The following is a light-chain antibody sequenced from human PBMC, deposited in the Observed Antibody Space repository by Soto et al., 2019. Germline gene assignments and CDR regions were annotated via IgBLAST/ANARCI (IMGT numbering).Light chain of an antibody. CDR2: SSN. Sequence: QSVLTQPPSASGTXXXXXXISCSGSSSNIGSNTVNWYQQLPGTAPKLLIYSSNHRPSGVPDRFSGSKSGTSASLAISGLQSEDEADYYCAAWDDSLNGYVFGTGTKLTVL. CDR1: SSNIGSNT. V-gene: IGLV1-44*01. CDR3: AAWDDSLNGYV. J-gene: IGLJ1*01.